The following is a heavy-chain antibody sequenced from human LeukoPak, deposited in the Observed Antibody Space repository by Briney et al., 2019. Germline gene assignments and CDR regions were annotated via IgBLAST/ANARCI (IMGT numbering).Heavy chain of an antibody. CDR2: IYSGGST. CDR3: ARNAWFGELSWFDL. J-gene: IGHJ5*02. V-gene: IGHV3-66*01. CDR1: GFTVSINY. D-gene: IGHD3-10*01. Sequence: GGSLTLSRAASGFTVSINYMSWVRHAPGKGLEWVAVIYSGGSTYYADPVKARFTISRDNSKNTLYLQMNSLRAEDRSVYYCARNAWFGELSWFDLWGQGTLVTVSS.